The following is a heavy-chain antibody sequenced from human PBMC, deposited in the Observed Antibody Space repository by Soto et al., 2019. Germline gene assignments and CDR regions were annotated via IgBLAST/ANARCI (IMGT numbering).Heavy chain of an antibody. J-gene: IGHJ5*02. D-gene: IGHD3-9*01. Sequence: QVQLQESGPGLVNPSGTLSLTCAVSGGSITSNWWRWVRQPPGKGLESIGEIHHSGSFNYNPSLRSRVTISIDKSKTQLSLKLTSVTAADTAVHYCVRNDWYRFDPWGQGTLVTVSS. CDR2: IHHSGSF. CDR1: GGSITSNW. CDR3: VRNDWYRFDP. V-gene: IGHV4-4*02.